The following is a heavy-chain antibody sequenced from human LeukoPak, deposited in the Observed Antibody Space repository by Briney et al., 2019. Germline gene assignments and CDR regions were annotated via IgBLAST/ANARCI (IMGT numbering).Heavy chain of an antibody. D-gene: IGHD6-6*01. V-gene: IGHV6-1*01. CDR2: TYYRSKWSN. Sequence: SQTLSLTCAISGDIVFSSSATWSWIRQSPSRGLEWLGRTYYRSKWSNYYAVSVKSRITINPDTSKNQFSLQLNSVPPEDTAVYYCARRTGSSMRSYYSHYMDVWGSGPTVTVSS. CDR3: ARRTGSSMRSYYSHYMDV. J-gene: IGHJ6*03. CDR1: GDIVFSSSAT.